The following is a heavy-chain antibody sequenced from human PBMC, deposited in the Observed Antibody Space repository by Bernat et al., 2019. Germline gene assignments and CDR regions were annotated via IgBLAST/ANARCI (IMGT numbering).Heavy chain of an antibody. CDR2: IYYSGST. CDR1: GGSISRSSYY. D-gene: IGHD6-19*01. J-gene: IGHJ4*02. V-gene: IGHV4-39*01. Sequence: QLQLQESGPGLVKPSETLSLTCSVSGGSISRSSYYWGWIRQPPGKGLEWIGSIYYSGSTYYNPSLKSRVTISVDTSKNQFSLKLGSLTAADTAVYYCWGQAVAGYYFDYWGQGTLVTVSS. CDR3: WGQAVAGYYFDY.